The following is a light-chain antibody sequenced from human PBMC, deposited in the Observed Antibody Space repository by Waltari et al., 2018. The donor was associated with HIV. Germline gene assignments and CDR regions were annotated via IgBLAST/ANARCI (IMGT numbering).Light chain of an antibody. CDR3: AAWDDSLSGVI. CDR1: SSNIGINS. V-gene: IGLV1-47*01. CDR2: RNN. J-gene: IGLJ2*01. Sequence: QSVLTQPPSASGTPGPRVTLSCSGSSSNIGINSVYWYQQLPGTAPNLLIYRNNQRPSGVPDRFSGSKSGTSASLAISGLRSDDEGDYYCAAWDDSLSGVIFGGGTKLTVL.